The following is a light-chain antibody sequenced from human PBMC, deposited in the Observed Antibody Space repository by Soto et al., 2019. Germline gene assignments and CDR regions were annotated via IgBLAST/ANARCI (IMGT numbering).Light chain of an antibody. CDR1: QSVDST. Sequence: ETVMTQSPATLSVSPGERATLSCRASQSVDSTLAWYQQKPGQAPRLLIYGASTRATGIPDRFSGSGSGTDFTLTISRLEPEDFAVYYCQQYDTSPRTFGQGTKVDIK. V-gene: IGKV3D-15*01. CDR3: QQYDTSPRT. CDR2: GAS. J-gene: IGKJ1*01.